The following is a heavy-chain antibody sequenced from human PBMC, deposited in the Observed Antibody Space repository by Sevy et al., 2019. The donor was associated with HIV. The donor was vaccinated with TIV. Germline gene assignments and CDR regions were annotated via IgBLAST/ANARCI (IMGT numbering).Heavy chain of an antibody. D-gene: IGHD6-6*01. V-gene: IGHV3-23*01. CDR3: AKEKYRNSWVGFDP. J-gene: IGHJ5*02. Sequence: GGSLRLSCAASGFTFSSYAMSWVRQAPGKGLEWVSSLSGTSDSTYYADSVKGRFTISRDNSKNTLYLQMNSLRAEDTALYYCAKEKYRNSWVGFDPWGQGTLVTVSS. CDR1: GFTFSSYA. CDR2: LSGTSDST.